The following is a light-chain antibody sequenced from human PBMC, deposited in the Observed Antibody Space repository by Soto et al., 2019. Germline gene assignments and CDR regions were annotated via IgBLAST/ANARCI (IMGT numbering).Light chain of an antibody. CDR3: QQYGSSPTT. V-gene: IGKV3-20*01. J-gene: IGKJ4*01. CDR2: GAA. CDR1: QTVSSSY. Sequence: EIVLTQSPGTLSLSPGERATLSCRARQTVSSSYLAWYQQKPGQAPRLLIYGAAIRATGIPDRFSGSGSGTDFNLTISRLEPEDFAVYYCQQYGSSPTTFGGGTKVEI.